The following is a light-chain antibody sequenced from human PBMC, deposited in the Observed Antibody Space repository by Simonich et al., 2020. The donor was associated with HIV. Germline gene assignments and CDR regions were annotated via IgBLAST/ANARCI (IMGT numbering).Light chain of an antibody. Sequence: DIVMTQSPLSLPVTPGEPASISCRSSQSLLSSNGLKYLDWYLQKPGQSPQLLIYLGSNRASGVPDRFRGSGSGTDFTLKISRVEAEDVGVYYCMQARQTPFTFGPGTKVDIK. CDR2: LGS. J-gene: IGKJ3*01. CDR3: MQARQTPFT. CDR1: QSLLSSNGLKY. V-gene: IGKV2-28*01.